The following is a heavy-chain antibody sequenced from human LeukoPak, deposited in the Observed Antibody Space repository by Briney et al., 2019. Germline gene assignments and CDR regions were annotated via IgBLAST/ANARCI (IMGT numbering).Heavy chain of an antibody. CDR3: AGYDWDTWVVY. CDR1: GFTFSDYA. CDR2: ISRSGDTI. J-gene: IGHJ4*02. D-gene: IGHD1/OR15-1a*01. Sequence: GGSLRLSCAASGFTFSDYAMSWIRQAPGQGLEWVSYISRSGDTIDYADSVKGRFSISRDNAKNSLYLQMNSLRAEDTAVYYWAGYDWDTWVVYWGQGTLVTVSS. V-gene: IGHV3-11*01.